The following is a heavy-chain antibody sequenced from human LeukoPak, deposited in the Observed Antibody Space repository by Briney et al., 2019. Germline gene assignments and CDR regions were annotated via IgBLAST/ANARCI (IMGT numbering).Heavy chain of an antibody. CDR1: GYTFTGYY. CDR2: INPNCGGT. Sequence: GASVKVSCKASGYTFTGYYMHWVRQAPGQGLEWMGWINPNCGGTNYAQKFQGRVTMTRDTSISTAYMELSRLRSDDTAVYYCARGYYDIGFDYWGQGTLVTVYS. CDR3: ARGYYDIGFDY. V-gene: IGHV1-2*02. J-gene: IGHJ4*02. D-gene: IGHD3-22*01.